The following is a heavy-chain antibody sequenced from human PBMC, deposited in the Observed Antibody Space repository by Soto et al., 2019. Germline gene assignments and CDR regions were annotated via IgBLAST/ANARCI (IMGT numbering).Heavy chain of an antibody. CDR1: GDSVSSNSAA. J-gene: IGHJ3*02. D-gene: IGHD6-19*01. CDR2: TYYRSKWYN. CDR3: ARATSYSSGWFPGDAFDI. Sequence: PSQTLSLTCAISGDSVSSNSAAWNWIRQSPSRGLEWLGRTYYRSKWYNDYAVSVKSRITINPDTSKNQFSLQLNSVTPEDTAVYYCARATSYSSGWFPGDAFDIWGQGTMVTVSS. V-gene: IGHV6-1*01.